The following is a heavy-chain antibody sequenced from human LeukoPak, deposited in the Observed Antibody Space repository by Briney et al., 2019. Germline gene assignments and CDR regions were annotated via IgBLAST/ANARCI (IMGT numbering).Heavy chain of an antibody. CDR2: IIPISGTA. J-gene: IGHJ4*02. D-gene: IGHD3-10*01. Sequence: VASVKVSCKASGGTFSSYAISWVRQAPGQGLEWMGGIIPISGTANYAQKFQGRVTITADESTSTAYMELSSLRSEDTAVYYCAATMVRGVIIPYYFDYWGQGTLVTVSS. V-gene: IGHV1-69*01. CDR3: AATMVRGVIIPYYFDY. CDR1: GGTFSSYA.